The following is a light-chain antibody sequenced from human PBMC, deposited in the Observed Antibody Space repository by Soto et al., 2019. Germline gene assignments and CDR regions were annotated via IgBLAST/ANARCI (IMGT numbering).Light chain of an antibody. V-gene: IGKV3-11*01. CDR1: QSISSW. Sequence: TQSPSTLSASVGDRVTITCRASQSISSWLAWYQQKPGQAPRLLIFGASSRAAGIPARFSGSGSGTDFTLTISSLEPEDFAVYYCQQRSNWPPITFGQGTRLEI. CDR2: GAS. J-gene: IGKJ5*01. CDR3: QQRSNWPPIT.